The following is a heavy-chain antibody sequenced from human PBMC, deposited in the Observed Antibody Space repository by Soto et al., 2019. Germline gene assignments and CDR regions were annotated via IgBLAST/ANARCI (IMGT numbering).Heavy chain of an antibody. V-gene: IGHV3-15*07. CDR3: TTFSGGVRLRYFDWLSQYYFDY. CDR1: GFTFSNAC. D-gene: IGHD3-9*01. CDR2: IKSKTDGGTT. Sequence: GGSLRLSCAASGFTFSNACMNWVRQAPGKGLEWVGRIKSKTDGGTTDYAAPVKGRFTISRDDSKNTLYLQMNSLKTEDTAVYYCTTFSGGVRLRYFDWLSQYYFDYWGQGTLVTVSS. J-gene: IGHJ4*02.